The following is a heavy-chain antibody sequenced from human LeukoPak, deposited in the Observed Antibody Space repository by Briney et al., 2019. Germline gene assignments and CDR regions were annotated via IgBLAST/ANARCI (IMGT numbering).Heavy chain of an antibody. D-gene: IGHD1-26*01. CDR1: GGSISSYY. CDR3: ARGGRDAFDI. CDR2: IYTSGST. V-gene: IGHV4-4*07. Sequence: SETLSLTCTVAGGSISSYYWRWIRQPAGRGLEWIGRIYTSGSTNYNPSLKSRVTMSVDTSKNQFSLKLSSVTAADTAVYYCARGGRDAFDIWGQGTMVTVSS. J-gene: IGHJ3*02.